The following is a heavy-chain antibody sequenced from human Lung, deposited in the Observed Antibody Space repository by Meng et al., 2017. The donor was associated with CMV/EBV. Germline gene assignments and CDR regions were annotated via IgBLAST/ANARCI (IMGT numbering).Heavy chain of an antibody. V-gene: IGHV7-4-1*02. CDR1: GYTFSTYT. CDR3: ARGGNFDP. J-gene: IGHJ5*02. Sequence: QVQLVQSGSYLKKPGASAKVSCKASGYTFSTYTIDWVRQAHGRGLGWMGWISTNTGTPTYTKGFTGRFVFSLDTSVSTAYLQISSLKAEDTAVYYCARGGNFDPWGQGTLVTVSS. CDR2: ISTNTGTP. D-gene: IGHD2/OR15-2a*01.